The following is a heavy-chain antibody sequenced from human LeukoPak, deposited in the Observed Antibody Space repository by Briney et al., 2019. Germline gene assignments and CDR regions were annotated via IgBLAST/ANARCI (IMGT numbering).Heavy chain of an antibody. D-gene: IGHD6-13*01. J-gene: IGHJ4*02. Sequence: PGGSLRLPCATSGFIFSTYALSWVRQAPGKGLEWASSISGSGGSTYHADSVKGRFTISRDSSKNTLYLQMNSLRAEDTAIYYCARVIRAAPGKGYFDYWGQGTLVTVPS. V-gene: IGHV3-23*01. CDR2: ISGSGGST. CDR1: GFIFSTYA. CDR3: ARVIRAAPGKGYFDY.